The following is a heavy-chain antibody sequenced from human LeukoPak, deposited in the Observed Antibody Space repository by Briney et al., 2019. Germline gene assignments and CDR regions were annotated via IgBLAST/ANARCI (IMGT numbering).Heavy chain of an antibody. J-gene: IGHJ4*02. CDR2: IYYSGST. CDR1: GGSISSSSYY. V-gene: IGHV4-39*07. Sequence: PSETLSLTCTVSGGSISSSSYYWGWIRQPPGKGLEWIGSIYYSGSTYYNPSLKSRVTISVDTSKNQFSLKLSSVTAADTAVYYCARDLVGWNLADRYFDYWGQGTLVTVSS. CDR3: ARDLVGWNLADRYFDY. D-gene: IGHD1-7*01.